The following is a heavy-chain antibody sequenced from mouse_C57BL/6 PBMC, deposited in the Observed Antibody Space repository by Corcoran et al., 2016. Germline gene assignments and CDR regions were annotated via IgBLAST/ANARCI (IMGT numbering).Heavy chain of an antibody. CDR2: INPYNGGT. J-gene: IGHJ3*01. V-gene: IGHV1-19*01. D-gene: IGHD1-1*01. CDR1: GYTFTDYY. CDR3: ARDGSCRWFAD. Sequence: EVQLQQSGPVLVKPGASVKMSCKASGYTFTDYYMNWVKQSHGKSLEWIGVINPYNGGTSYNQKFKGKATLTVDKSSSTAYMELHSLTSEDSAVYYCARDGSCRWFADWGEGTTVTVSA.